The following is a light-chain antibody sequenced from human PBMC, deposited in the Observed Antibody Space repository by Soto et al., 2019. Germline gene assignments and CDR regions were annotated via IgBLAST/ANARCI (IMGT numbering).Light chain of an antibody. CDR1: SSDVGGYNF. CDR3: SSYTASNTFV. V-gene: IGLV2-14*01. Sequence: QSALTRPASVSGSPGQSITISCTGTSSDVGGYNFVSWYRQDPGKAPKLLIFEVNNRPSGISNRFSGSKSGILASLTISGLQAEDEADYYCSSYTASNTFVFGSGTKVTVL. J-gene: IGLJ1*01. CDR2: EVN.